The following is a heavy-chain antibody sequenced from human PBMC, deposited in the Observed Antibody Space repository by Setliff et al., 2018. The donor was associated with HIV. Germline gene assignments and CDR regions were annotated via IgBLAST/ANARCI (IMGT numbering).Heavy chain of an antibody. CDR2: VDPEDGET. CDR1: GYTFTDYY. Sequence: ASVKVSCKASGYTFTDYYIHWVQQAPGKGLEWMGRVDPEDGETTYAEKFQGRITTTEDTSTDTAYMELSSLRPEDTALYFCAKDYGDGHNWGAFDISGQGTMVTVSS. V-gene: IGHV1-69-2*01. CDR3: AKDYGDGHNWGAFDI. J-gene: IGHJ3*02. D-gene: IGHD1-1*01.